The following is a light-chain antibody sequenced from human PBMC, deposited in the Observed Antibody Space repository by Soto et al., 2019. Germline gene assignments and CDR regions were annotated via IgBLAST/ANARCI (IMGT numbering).Light chain of an antibody. V-gene: IGKV1-5*01. CDR2: DAS. J-gene: IGKJ1*01. CDR3: QQYKSFSWT. Sequence: DIQMTQSPSSLSASVGDRVTITCRASQSIGSWLAWYQQKPGKAPKLLIYDASSLQSGVPSRFSGSESGTEFTLTISRLQPDDFATYYCQQYKSFSWTFGQGTKVDIK. CDR1: QSIGSW.